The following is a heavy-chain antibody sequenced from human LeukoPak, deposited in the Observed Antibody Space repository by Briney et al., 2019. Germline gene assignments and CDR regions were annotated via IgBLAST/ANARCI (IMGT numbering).Heavy chain of an antibody. D-gene: IGHD3-22*01. CDR2: MNPNSGNT. V-gene: IGHV1-8*01. J-gene: IGHJ4*02. Sequence: GLEWMGWMNPNSGNTGYAQKFQGRVTMTRNTSISTAYMELSSLRSEDTAVYYCARGGLGLDYWGQGTLVTVSS. CDR3: ARGGLGLDY.